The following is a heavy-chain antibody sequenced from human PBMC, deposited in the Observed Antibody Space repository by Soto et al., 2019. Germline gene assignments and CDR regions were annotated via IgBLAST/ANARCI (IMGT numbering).Heavy chain of an antibody. Sequence: QVQLVESGGGVVQPGRSLRLSCAASGFTFSSYGMHWVRQAPGKGLEWVAVISYDGSNKYYADSVKGRFTISRDNSKNPLYLKMNSLGAEDTDVYYCAKDAIAAAGASVFGWYFDLWGRGTLVTVSS. CDR2: ISYDGSNK. D-gene: IGHD6-13*01. V-gene: IGHV3-30*18. CDR3: AKDAIAAAGASVFGWYFDL. CDR1: GFTFSSYG. J-gene: IGHJ2*01.